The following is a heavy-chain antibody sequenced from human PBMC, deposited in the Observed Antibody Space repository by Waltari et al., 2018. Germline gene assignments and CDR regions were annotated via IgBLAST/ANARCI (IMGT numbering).Heavy chain of an antibody. D-gene: IGHD6-19*01. Sequence: EVQLVESGGVVVQPGGSLRLSCAASGFTFDDYTMHWVRQAPGKGLEWVSLISWDGGSTDYADSVKGRFTISRDNSKNSLYLQMNSLRTEDTALYYCAKGIRYSSGWLDYWGQGTLVTVSS. CDR2: ISWDGGST. CDR1: GFTFDDYT. J-gene: IGHJ4*02. V-gene: IGHV3-43*01. CDR3: AKGIRYSSGWLDY.